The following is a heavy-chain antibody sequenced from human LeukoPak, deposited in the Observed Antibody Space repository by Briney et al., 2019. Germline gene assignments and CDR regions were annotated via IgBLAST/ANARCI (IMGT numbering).Heavy chain of an antibody. CDR2: IIPIFGTA. J-gene: IGHJ4*02. CDR1: GGTFSGYA. Sequence: SVKVSCKASGGTFSGYAISWVRRAPGQGLEWMGGIIPIFGTANYAQKFQGRVTITADESTSTAYMELSSLRSEDTAVYYCARYCSGGSCPFDYWGKETLVTVSS. D-gene: IGHD2-15*01. CDR3: ARYCSGGSCPFDY. V-gene: IGHV1-69*01.